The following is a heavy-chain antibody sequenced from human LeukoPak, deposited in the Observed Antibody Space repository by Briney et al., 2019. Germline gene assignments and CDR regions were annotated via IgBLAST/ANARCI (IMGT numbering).Heavy chain of an antibody. CDR3: ARSMSGGLGFFRS. D-gene: IGHD2-15*01. J-gene: IGHJ1*01. V-gene: IGHV1-2*02. CDR2: INPNSGGT. CDR1: GYTFTDYY. Sequence: ASVKVSCKASGYTFTDYYMHWVRQAPGQGLEWMGWINPNSGGTNYAQNFQGRATMTRDTSIRTAYMELSSLRSDDTAVYYCARSMSGGLGFFRSWGQGTLVAVSS.